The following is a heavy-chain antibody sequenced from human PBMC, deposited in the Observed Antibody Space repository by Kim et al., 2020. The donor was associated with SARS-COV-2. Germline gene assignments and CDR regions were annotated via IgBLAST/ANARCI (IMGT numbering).Heavy chain of an antibody. J-gene: IGHJ4*02. Sequence: ASVKVSCKTSGHFFTRDSIHWVRQAPGQRLEWMGGIDCGNGNTIYSQKFQGRVTFTTDTSASTAYMELSFLRSEDSAVYYCLGGFYFDYWGQGTLVTVSS. D-gene: IGHD3-16*01. CDR1: GHFFTRDS. CDR2: IDCGNGNT. V-gene: IGHV1-3*01. CDR3: LGGFYFDY.